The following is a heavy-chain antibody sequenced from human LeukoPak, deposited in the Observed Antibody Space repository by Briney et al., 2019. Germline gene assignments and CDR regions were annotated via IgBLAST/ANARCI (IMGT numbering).Heavy chain of an antibody. J-gene: IGHJ3*02. Sequence: ASVKVSCKASGYTFTGYYMHWVRQAPGQGLERMGWINPNSGGTNYAQKFQGRVTMTRDTSISTAYMELSRLRSDDTAVYYCASNWNDEGVTTDRALDIWGQGTMVTVSS. D-gene: IGHD1-20*01. V-gene: IGHV1-2*02. CDR2: INPNSGGT. CDR1: GYTFTGYY. CDR3: ASNWNDEGVTTDRALDI.